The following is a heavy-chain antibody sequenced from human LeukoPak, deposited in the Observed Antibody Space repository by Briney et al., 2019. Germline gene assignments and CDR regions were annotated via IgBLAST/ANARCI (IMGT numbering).Heavy chain of an antibody. D-gene: IGHD3-10*01. V-gene: IGHV3-23*01. CDR1: GFTFSSYA. Sequence: PGGSLRLPCAASGFTFSSYAMSWVRQAPGKGLEWVSAISGSGGSTYYADSVKGRFTISRDNSKNTLYLQMNSLRAEDTAVYYCAKDLGRFGELSHDTGFDYWGQGTLVTVSS. CDR3: AKDLGRFGELSHDTGFDY. CDR2: ISGSGGST. J-gene: IGHJ4*02.